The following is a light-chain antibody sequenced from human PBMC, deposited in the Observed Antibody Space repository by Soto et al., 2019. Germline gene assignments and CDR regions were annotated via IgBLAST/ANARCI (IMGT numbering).Light chain of an antibody. CDR3: QQSYSTPIT. J-gene: IGKJ5*01. CDR1: QRISGY. Sequence: DIQITQSPSYLSASVGDRVTITCRASQRISGYLNCYQQKPGKAPNLLIYAASSLQSGVPSRFSGSGSGTDFTHTINSLHPEDFATYYCQQSYSTPITFGQGTRLEIK. CDR2: AAS. V-gene: IGKV1-39*01.